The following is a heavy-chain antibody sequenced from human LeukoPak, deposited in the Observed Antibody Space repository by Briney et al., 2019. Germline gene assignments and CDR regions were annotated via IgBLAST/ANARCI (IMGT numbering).Heavy chain of an antibody. CDR2: INHSGST. D-gene: IGHD3-16*01. Sequence: SETLSLTCAVYGGSFSGYYWSWIRQPPGKGLEWIGEINHSGSTNYNPSLKSRVTISVDTSKNQFSLKLSSVTAADTAVYYCASSSYDYVWGRSIDYWGQGTLVTVSS. V-gene: IGHV4-34*01. CDR3: ASSSYDYVWGRSIDY. J-gene: IGHJ4*02. CDR1: GGSFSGYY.